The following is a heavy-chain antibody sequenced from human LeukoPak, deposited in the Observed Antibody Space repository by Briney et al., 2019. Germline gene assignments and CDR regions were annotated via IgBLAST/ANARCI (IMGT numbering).Heavy chain of an antibody. Sequence: GASVKVSCKASGYTFTSYGISWVRQAPGQGLEWMGWISAYNGNTNYAQRLQGRVTMTTDTSTSTAYMELRSLRSDDTAVYYCARAVLNYSGSYIDYWGQGTLVTVSS. CDR1: GYTFTSYG. CDR3: ARAVLNYSGSYIDY. D-gene: IGHD1-26*01. CDR2: ISAYNGNT. V-gene: IGHV1-18*01. J-gene: IGHJ4*02.